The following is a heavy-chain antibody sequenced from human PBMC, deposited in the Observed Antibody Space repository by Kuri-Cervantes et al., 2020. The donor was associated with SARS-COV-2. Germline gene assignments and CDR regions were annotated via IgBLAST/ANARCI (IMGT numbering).Heavy chain of an antibody. J-gene: IGHJ4*02. V-gene: IGHV4-34*01. CDR2: INHSGNT. CDR3: ARSGYDHYFDY. D-gene: IGHD5-12*01. CDR1: GGSFSDYY. Sequence: VSLRLSCAVYGGSFSDYYWSWVRQPPGKGLEWIGEINHSGNTNYDPSLKSRVTISIDTSKNQFSLKLSSVTAADTAVYYCARSGYDHYFDYWGQGTLVTVSS.